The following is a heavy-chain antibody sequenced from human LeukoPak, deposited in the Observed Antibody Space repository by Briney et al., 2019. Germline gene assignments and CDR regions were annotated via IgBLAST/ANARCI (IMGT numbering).Heavy chain of an antibody. CDR2: ISSSSYTR. CDR3: AREHGETTFDAFDI. Sequence: PGGSLRLSCAASGFTFSSYSMNWVRMAPGKGLEWVSYISSSSYTRYYADSVKGRFTISRDNAKNSLYLQMNSLRAEDTAVYYCAREHGETTFDAFDIWGQGTMVTVSS. CDR1: GFTFSSYS. V-gene: IGHV3-48*01. D-gene: IGHD1-7*01. J-gene: IGHJ3*02.